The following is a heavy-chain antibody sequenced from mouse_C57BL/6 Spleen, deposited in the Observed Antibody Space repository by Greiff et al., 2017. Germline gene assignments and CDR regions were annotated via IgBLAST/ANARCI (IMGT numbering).Heavy chain of an antibody. CDR1: GYTFTSYW. CDR3: AREGRGGKGRFAY. Sequence: QVQLQQPGAELVKPGASVKMSCKASGYTFTSYWITWVKQRPGQGLEWIGDIYPGSGSTNYNEKFKSKATLTVDTSSSTAYMQLSSRTSEDSAVYYCAREGRGGKGRFAYWGQGTLVTVSA. J-gene: IGHJ3*01. D-gene: IGHD1-3*01. V-gene: IGHV1-55*01. CDR2: IYPGSGST.